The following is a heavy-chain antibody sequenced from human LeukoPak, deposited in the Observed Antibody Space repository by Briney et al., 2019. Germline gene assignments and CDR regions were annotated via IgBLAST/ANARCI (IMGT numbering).Heavy chain of an antibody. Sequence: GSLSLSCAASGFTFSNYWMSWVRQAPGKGLEWVAHISGDGSVKQNVDSVKGRFTISRDNAENSLFLQMHSLTAEDSAVYFCAKYKGRAYDYWGQGIQVTVSS. CDR1: GFTFSNYW. D-gene: IGHD1-1*01. J-gene: IGHJ4*02. CDR2: ISGDGSVK. CDR3: AKYKGRAYDY. V-gene: IGHV3-7*01.